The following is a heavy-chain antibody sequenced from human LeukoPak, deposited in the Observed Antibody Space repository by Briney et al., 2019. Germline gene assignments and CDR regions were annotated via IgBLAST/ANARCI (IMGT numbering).Heavy chain of an antibody. Sequence: SETLSLTCTISGYSISSGYYWGWIRQPPGKGLEWIGSIYYSGSTYYNPSLKSRVTISVDTSKNQFSLKLSSVTAADTAVFYCATSGWYLLPGIYWGQGTLVTVSS. D-gene: IGHD6-19*01. CDR3: ATSGWYLLPGIY. V-gene: IGHV4-38-2*02. CDR1: GYSISSGYY. CDR2: IYYSGST. J-gene: IGHJ4*02.